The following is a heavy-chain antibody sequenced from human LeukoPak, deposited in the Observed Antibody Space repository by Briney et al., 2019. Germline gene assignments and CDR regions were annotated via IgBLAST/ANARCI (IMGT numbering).Heavy chain of an antibody. CDR3: ATDLEGYYYYGMDV. CDR2: FDPEDGET. J-gene: IGHJ6*02. D-gene: IGHD1-1*01. CDR1: GYTLTELS. V-gene: IGHV1-24*01. Sequence: ASVKVSCKVSGYTLTELSMHWVRQAPGKGLEWMGGFDPEDGETIYAQKFQGRVTMTEDTSTDTAYMELSSLRSEDTAVYYCATDLEGYYYYGMDVWGQGTTVTVSS.